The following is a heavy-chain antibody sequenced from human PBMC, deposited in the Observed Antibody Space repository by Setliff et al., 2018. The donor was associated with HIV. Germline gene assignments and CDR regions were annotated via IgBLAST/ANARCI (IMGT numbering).Heavy chain of an antibody. CDR2: IYDSGST. D-gene: IGHD2-21*02. CDR3: ARGGNSAY. Sequence: SETLSLTCTVSGGSIGGFYWNWIRQSAGKGLQWIGRIYDSGSTKYNPSLKSRVTISVDTSKNQFSLKLSSVTAADTAVYYCARGGNSAYWGQGTMVTVSS. CDR1: GGSIGGFY. V-gene: IGHV4-4*07. J-gene: IGHJ4*03.